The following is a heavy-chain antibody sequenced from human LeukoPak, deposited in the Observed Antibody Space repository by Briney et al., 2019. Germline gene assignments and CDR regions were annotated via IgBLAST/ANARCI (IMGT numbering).Heavy chain of an antibody. V-gene: IGHV3-23*01. CDR2: ISGSGGST. D-gene: IGHD3-10*01. CDR1: GVTFSSYA. J-gene: IGHJ5*02. CDR3: AKDPFIAMVRGLVLNSNWFDP. Sequence: GGSLRLSCAASGVTFSSYAMSWVRQVSGKGLEWVSVISGSGGSTYYADSVKGRFTISRDNSKNTLYLQMNSLRAEDTAVYYCAKDPFIAMVRGLVLNSNWFDPWGQGTLVTVSS.